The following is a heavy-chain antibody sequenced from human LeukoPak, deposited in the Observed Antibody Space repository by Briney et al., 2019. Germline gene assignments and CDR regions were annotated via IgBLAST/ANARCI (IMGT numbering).Heavy chain of an antibody. CDR2: TYYRSKWYN. V-gene: IGHV6-1*01. CDR3: ARDLTLGYCSSTSCYAWFDP. D-gene: IGHD2-2*01. J-gene: IGHJ5*02. CDR1: GDSVSSNSAA. Sequence: SQTLSLTCAISGDSVSSNSAAWSWIRQSPSRGLEWLGRTYYRSKWYNDYAVSVKSRITINPDTSKNQFSLQLNSVTPEDTAVYYCARDLTLGYCSSTSCYAWFDPWGQGTLVTVSS.